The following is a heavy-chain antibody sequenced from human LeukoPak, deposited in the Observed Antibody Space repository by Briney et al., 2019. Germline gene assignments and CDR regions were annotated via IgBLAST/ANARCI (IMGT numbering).Heavy chain of an antibody. D-gene: IGHD2-15*01. J-gene: IGHJ4*02. CDR3: TTDTRRVVVPK. CDR2: IKRKTDGGTT. CDR1: EFSFNDAW. Sequence: GGSLRLSCAASEFSFNDAWMSWVRQAPGKGLEWVGRIKRKTDGGTTDYAAPVKGRFTISRDDSKTSLYLQMNNLKTEDTAVYYCTTDTRRVVVPKWGQGTLVTVSS. V-gene: IGHV3-15*01.